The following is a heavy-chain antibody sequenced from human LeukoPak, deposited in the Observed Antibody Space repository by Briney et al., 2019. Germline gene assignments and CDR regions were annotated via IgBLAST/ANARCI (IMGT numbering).Heavy chain of an antibody. CDR2: INPGGRT. Sequence: NPWETLSLTCAVSGGSFSGYSWSWIRQPPGKGLEWIGEINPGGRTNYNPSPKSRVTISLDTSKNQSSLNLRSMKASDTAVYYCARAFCVGDCFVLHIYFDSWGLGTLVTVSS. J-gene: IGHJ4*02. V-gene: IGHV4-34*01. CDR3: ARAFCVGDCFVLHIYFDS. CDR1: GGSFSGYS. D-gene: IGHD2-21*02.